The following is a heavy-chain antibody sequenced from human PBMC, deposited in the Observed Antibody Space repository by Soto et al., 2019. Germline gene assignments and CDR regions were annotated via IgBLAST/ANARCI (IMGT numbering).Heavy chain of an antibody. D-gene: IGHD3-22*01. V-gene: IGHV2-70*04. Sequence: SGPTLVNPTQTLTLTCTFSGFSLSTSGMRVSWIRQPPGKALEWLARIDWDDDKFYSTSLKTRLTISKDTSKNQVVLTMTNMDPVDTATYYCARALSSVYGMDVWGQGTTVTVSS. CDR1: GFSLSTSGMR. CDR3: ARALSSVYGMDV. CDR2: IDWDDDK. J-gene: IGHJ6*02.